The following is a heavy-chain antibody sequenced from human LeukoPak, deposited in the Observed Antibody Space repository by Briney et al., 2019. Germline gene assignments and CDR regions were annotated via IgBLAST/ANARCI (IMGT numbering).Heavy chain of an antibody. D-gene: IGHD2-21*02. CDR1: GYSISSGYY. CDR3: ARITNCGGDCPNWFDP. J-gene: IGHJ5*02. V-gene: IGHV4-38-2*02. Sequence: SETPSLTCTVSGYSISSGYYWGWIRQPPGKGLEWIGSIYHSGSTYYNPSLKSRVTISVDTSKNQFSLKLSSVTAADTAVYYCARITNCGGDCPNWFDPWGQGTLVTVSS. CDR2: IYHSGST.